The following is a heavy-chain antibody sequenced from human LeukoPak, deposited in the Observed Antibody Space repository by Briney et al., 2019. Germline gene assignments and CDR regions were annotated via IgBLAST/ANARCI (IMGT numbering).Heavy chain of an antibody. CDR3: ARGRHCDY. CDR1: GFTFSSYS. Sequence: PGESLRLSCAASGFTFSSYSMNWVSQPPGEGLGWDSSISSSSSYIYYADSVKGRFTISRDNAKNSLYLQMNSLRAEDTAVYYCARGRHCDYWGQGTLVTVSS. J-gene: IGHJ4*02. V-gene: IGHV3-21*01. CDR2: ISSSSSYI.